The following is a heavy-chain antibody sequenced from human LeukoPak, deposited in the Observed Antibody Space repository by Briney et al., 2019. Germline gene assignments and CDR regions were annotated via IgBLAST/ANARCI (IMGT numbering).Heavy chain of an antibody. CDR1: GGSISSYY. Sequence: PSETLSLTCTVSGGSISSYYWSWIRQPPGKGLEWIGRIYTSGSTNYNPSLKSRVTISVDTSKNQFSLKLSSVTAADTAVYYCAREAQDTAMDTVYYYYYCMDVWGKGTTVTISS. CDR2: IYTSGST. D-gene: IGHD5-18*01. CDR3: AREAQDTAMDTVYYYYYCMDV. J-gene: IGHJ6*03. V-gene: IGHV4-4*08.